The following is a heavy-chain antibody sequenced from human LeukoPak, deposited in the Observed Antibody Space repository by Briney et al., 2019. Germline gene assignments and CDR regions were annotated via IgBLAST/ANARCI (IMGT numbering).Heavy chain of an antibody. CDR2: ISSSGSYI. J-gene: IGHJ4*02. Sequence: GGSLRLSCAASGFTFSSYSMNWVRQAPGKGLEWVSSISSSGSYIYYADSVKGRFTISRDNAKNSLYLQMNSLRAEDTAVYYCARDDYDYVWGSYLLFDYWGQGTLVTVSS. D-gene: IGHD3-16*02. CDR3: ARDDYDYVWGSYLLFDY. V-gene: IGHV3-21*01. CDR1: GFTFSSYS.